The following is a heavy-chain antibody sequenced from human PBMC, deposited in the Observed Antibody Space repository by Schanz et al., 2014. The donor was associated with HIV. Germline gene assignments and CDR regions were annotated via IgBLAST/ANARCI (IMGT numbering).Heavy chain of an antibody. J-gene: IGHJ5*02. D-gene: IGHD3-3*01. V-gene: IGHV1-46*01. CDR2: INPSGGRT. CDR1: GFTLTSYY. Sequence: VQLVQSGAEVRKPGASVKVACKASGFTLTSYYMHWVRQAPGQGLEWMGIINPSGGRTNYAQKCQGRVSTTTDTSTSTVYMELRRLRSEDTAVYYCARDLGGDFWSSQGGLDPWGQGTLVTVSS. CDR3: ARDLGGDFWSSQGGLDP.